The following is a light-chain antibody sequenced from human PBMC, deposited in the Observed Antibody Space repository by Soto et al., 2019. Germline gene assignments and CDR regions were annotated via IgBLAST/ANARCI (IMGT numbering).Light chain of an antibody. Sequence: QSVLTQPTSLSASPGTAARITCTFRSCSNVVNDRMYWYQQKPGRHPRYLLRYRSDSDNQQCSGVPSRFSGSKDASTNAGLVLISGLQSEDEADYYCASWQSSNLVFGGGTKLPV. J-gene: IGLJ2*01. CDR1: SCSNVVNDR. V-gene: IGLV5-39*01. CDR2: YRSDSDN. CDR3: ASWQSSNLV.